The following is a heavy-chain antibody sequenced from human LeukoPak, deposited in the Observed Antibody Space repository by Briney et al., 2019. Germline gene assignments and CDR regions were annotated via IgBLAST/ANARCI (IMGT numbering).Heavy chain of an antibody. J-gene: IGHJ4*02. Sequence: GGSLRLSCAASGFTFSSYGMHWVRQAPGKGLEWVAVISYDGSDKYYADSVKGRFTISRDKSENTLYLQMNSLRAEDTAVYYCARAKLRTSWPVGEFDSWGQGNLVTVSS. V-gene: IGHV3-30*03. CDR1: GFTFSSYG. CDR3: ARAKLRTSWPVGEFDS. D-gene: IGHD2-15*01. CDR2: ISYDGSDK.